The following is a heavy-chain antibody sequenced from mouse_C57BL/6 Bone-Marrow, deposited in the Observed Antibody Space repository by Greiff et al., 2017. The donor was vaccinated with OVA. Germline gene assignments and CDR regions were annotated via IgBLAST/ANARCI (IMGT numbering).Heavy chain of an antibody. Sequence: QVTLKVSGPGLLQPSQTLSLTCSFSGFSLSTFGMGVGWLRQPSGKGLVWLVHIWWDDDKYYNPALKSRLTISKDTSKNQVFLKVANVDTAVTAAYYCARWTAQAPFAYWGQGTLVTVSA. J-gene: IGHJ3*01. V-gene: IGHV8-8*01. D-gene: IGHD3-2*02. CDR3: ARWTAQAPFAY. CDR1: GFSLSTFGMG. CDR2: IWWDDDK.